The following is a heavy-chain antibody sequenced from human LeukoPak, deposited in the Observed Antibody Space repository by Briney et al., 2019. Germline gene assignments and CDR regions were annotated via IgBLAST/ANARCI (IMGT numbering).Heavy chain of an antibody. D-gene: IGHD2-15*01. CDR2: ISGSGDNI. Sequence: GGSPRLSCAASGFTFSNYAMTWVRQAPGKGLEWVSAISGSGDNIYYADSVEGRFTISRDNSKNTLSLQMNSLRAEDTAVYYCAKARTYCSGGSCFYDYWGQGTPVTVSS. CDR3: AKARTYCSGGSCFYDY. J-gene: IGHJ4*02. CDR1: GFTFSNYA. V-gene: IGHV3-23*01.